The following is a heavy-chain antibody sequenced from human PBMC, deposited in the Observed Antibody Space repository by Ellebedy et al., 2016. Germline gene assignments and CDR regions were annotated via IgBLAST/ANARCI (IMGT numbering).Heavy chain of an antibody. CDR1: GFTFSTYA. CDR3: ARGYFDILTGFYPVGWFDP. J-gene: IGHJ5*02. V-gene: IGHV3-30*04. CDR2: ISSDGTNK. D-gene: IGHD3-9*01. Sequence: GESLKISCAASGFTFSTYAMHWVRQAPGKGLEWAAVISSDGTNKYYADSVKGRFTISRDNAKNSLYLQMTRLRDEDTAIYYCARGYFDILTGFYPVGWFDPWGQGTLVTVSS.